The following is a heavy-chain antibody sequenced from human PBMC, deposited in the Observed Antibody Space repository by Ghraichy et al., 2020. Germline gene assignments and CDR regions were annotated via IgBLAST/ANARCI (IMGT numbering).Heavy chain of an antibody. J-gene: IGHJ4*02. CDR1: GFSFSNDW. D-gene: IGHD3-10*01. CDR2: IKSKTDGGTT. Sequence: GSLRLSCAASGFSFSNDWLNWVRQAPGKGLEWVGRIKSKTDGGTTDYGAPVKVRFTILRDDSKNTLYLQMNSMTMEDTGVYYWTTDVGRSGELFDYWGQGTLVTFS. CDR3: TTDVGRSGELFDY. V-gene: IGHV3-15*07.